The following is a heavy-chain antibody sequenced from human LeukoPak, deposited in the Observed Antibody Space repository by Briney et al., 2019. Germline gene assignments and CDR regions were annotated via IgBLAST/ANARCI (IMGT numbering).Heavy chain of an antibody. CDR2: MNPNSGNT. CDR3: ARDLGRYCSGGSCYYYYSMDV. Sequence: GASVKVSCKASGYTFTSYDINWVRQATGQGLEWMGWMNPNSGNTGYAQKFQGRVTITRNTSISTAYMELRSLRSDDTAVYYCARDLGRYCSGGSCYYYYSMDVWGKGTTVTISS. V-gene: IGHV1-8*03. D-gene: IGHD2-15*01. J-gene: IGHJ6*03. CDR1: GYTFTSYD.